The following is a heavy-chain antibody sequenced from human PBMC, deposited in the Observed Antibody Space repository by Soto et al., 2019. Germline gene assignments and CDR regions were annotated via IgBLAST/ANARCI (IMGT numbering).Heavy chain of an antibody. CDR1: GFTFSSSA. CDR3: AEGSVGTVRTRGLGNWFHP. CDR2: IRVGGGDT. D-gene: IGHD3-16*01. Sequence: EVRLLESGGGLAQPGGSRRLSCAASGFTFSSSAMNWVRQAPGKGLEWVSSIRVGGGDTFYADSVRGRFTVSRDISRNTLDLQMESLGTEDKAINYRAEGSVGTVRTRGLGNWFHPWGQGTLVTVSS. J-gene: IGHJ5*02. V-gene: IGHV3-23*01.